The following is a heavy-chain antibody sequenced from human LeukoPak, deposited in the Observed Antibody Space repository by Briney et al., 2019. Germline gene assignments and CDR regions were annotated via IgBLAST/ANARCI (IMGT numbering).Heavy chain of an antibody. CDR2: ISYDGSNK. D-gene: IGHD6-19*01. V-gene: IGHV3-30*04. J-gene: IGHJ4*02. CDR3: AKDGSSGWYDYFDY. CDR1: GFTFSSYA. Sequence: PGGSLRLSCAASGFTFSSYAMHWVRQAPGKGLEWVAVISYDGSNKYYADSVKGRFTISRDNSKNTLYLQMNSLRAEDTAVYYCAKDGSSGWYDYFDYWGQGTLVTVSS.